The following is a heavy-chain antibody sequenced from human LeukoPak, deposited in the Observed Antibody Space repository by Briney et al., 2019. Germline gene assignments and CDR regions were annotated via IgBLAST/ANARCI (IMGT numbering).Heavy chain of an antibody. CDR1: GGTFSSYA. J-gene: IGHJ6*03. D-gene: IGHD3-3*01. CDR3: ARASGPSVYYYYYMDV. V-gene: IGHV1-69*05. CDR2: IIPIFGTA. Sequence: ASVKVSCKASGGTFSSYAISWVRQAPGQRLEWMGGIIPIFGTANYAQKFQGRVTITTDESTSTAYMELSSLRSEDTAVYYCARASGPSVYYYYYMDVWGKGTTVTVSS.